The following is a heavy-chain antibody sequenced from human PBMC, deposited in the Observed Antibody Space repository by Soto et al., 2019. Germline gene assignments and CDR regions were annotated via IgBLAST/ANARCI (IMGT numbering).Heavy chain of an antibody. CDR2: ISSSSSYI. CDR3: ASDRSAMVLDYYMDV. Sequence: GGSLRLSCAASGFIFSDYYTSWIRQASGKGLEWFSSISSSSSYIYYADSVKGRFTISRDNAKNSLYLQMNSLRAEDTAVYYCASDRSAMVLDYYMDVWGKGTTVTVSS. CDR1: GFIFSDYY. J-gene: IGHJ6*03. V-gene: IGHV3-11*06. D-gene: IGHD5-18*01.